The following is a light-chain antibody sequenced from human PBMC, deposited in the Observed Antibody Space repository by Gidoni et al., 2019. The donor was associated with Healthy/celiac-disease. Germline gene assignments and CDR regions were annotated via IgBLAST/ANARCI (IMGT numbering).Light chain of an antibody. CDR1: TSVSSY. CDR3: QQRSNCPFT. J-gene: IGKJ4*01. V-gene: IGKV3-11*01. CDR2: DAS. Sequence: EIVLTRSPATLSLSPGERATPSSRASTSVSSYLAWYQQKPGQAPRLLIYDASNRATGIPARFSGSGSGTDFTLTISSLEPEDFAVYYCQQRSNCPFTFGGGTKVEIK.